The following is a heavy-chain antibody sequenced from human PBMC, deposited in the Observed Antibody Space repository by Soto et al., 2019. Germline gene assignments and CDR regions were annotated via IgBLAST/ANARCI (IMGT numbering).Heavy chain of an antibody. Sequence: SETLSLTCTVSDDFISSYYWNWIRQPAGKGLEWIGRVSTSGATSYNPSLESRVTMSVDTSKKQFSLKLTSVTAADTAVYFCARADYEILTGSYAMDVWGQGTTVTVSS. D-gene: IGHD3-9*01. CDR3: ARADYEILTGSYAMDV. V-gene: IGHV4-4*07. CDR2: VSTSGAT. CDR1: DDFISSYY. J-gene: IGHJ6*02.